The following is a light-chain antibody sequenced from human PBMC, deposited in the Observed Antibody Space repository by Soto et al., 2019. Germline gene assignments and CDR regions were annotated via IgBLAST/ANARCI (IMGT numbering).Light chain of an antibody. CDR1: SSDVGGYNY. J-gene: IGLJ1*01. CDR2: EVS. Sequence: QSALTQPASVSGSPGQSITISCTGTSSDVGGYNYVSWYQQHPGKAPKLMIYEVSNRPSGVSFRFSGSKSGNTASLTISGLHAEDEADYYCSSYTSRTTHVSGTGTKVTVL. CDR3: SSYTSRTTHV. V-gene: IGLV2-14*01.